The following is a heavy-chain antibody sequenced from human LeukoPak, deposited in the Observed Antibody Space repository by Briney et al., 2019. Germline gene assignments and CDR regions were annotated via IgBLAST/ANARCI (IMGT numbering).Heavy chain of an antibody. J-gene: IGHJ4*02. CDR1: GFPVSGNY. V-gene: IGHV3-53*01. CDR2: VYRDGGI. CDR3: ARESFAARWD. Sequence: GGSLKLSCAASGFPVSGNYMNWVRQAPGKGLEWVSVVYRDGGIYYADSVKGRFTISRDNSKNTVDLQMNSLRAEDTAVYYCARESFAARWDWGQGTLVTVSS. D-gene: IGHD6-6*01.